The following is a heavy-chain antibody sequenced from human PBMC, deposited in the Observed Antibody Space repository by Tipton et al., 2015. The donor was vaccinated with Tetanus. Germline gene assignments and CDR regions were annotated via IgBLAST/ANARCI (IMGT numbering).Heavy chain of an antibody. CDR3: AKEKQLVPPFDH. CDR1: GFTFSSYV. CDR2: ISGSAGST. Sequence: SLRLSCAASGFTFSSYVMTWVRQAPGVGLEWVSSISGSAGSTYYADSVKGRFTIFRDNSNSTLYLEMNNLRADDTAVYYCAKEKQLVPPFDHWGQGTLVIVSS. D-gene: IGHD6-13*01. V-gene: IGHV3-23*01. J-gene: IGHJ4*02.